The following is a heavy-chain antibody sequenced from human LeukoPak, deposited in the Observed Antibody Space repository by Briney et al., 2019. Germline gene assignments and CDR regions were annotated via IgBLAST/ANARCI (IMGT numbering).Heavy chain of an antibody. CDR1: GLTFSDYY. Sequence: GGSLRLSCAASGLTFSDYYMSWIRQAPGKGLEWLSYINIGGTNTHYADSVKGRFTISRDNAKKSLYLEMTNLRAEDTAVCYCATDGAGFDIWGQGVLVTVSS. J-gene: IGHJ5*02. V-gene: IGHV3-11*01. CDR3: ATDGAGFDI. CDR2: INIGGTNT.